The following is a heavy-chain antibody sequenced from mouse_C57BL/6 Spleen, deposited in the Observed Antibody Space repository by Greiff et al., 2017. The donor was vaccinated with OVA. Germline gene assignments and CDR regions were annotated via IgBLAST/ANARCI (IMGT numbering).Heavy chain of an antibody. V-gene: IGHV1-18*01. CDR2: INPNNGGT. CDR1: GYTFTDYN. CDR3: ARLRHLRLRRYYAMDY. D-gene: IGHD3-2*02. Sequence: EVQLQQSGPELVKPGASVKIPCKASGYTFTDYNMDWVKQSHGKSLEWIGDINPNNGGTIYNQKFKGKATLTVDKSSSTAYMELRSLTSEDTAVYDCARLRHLRLRRYYAMDYWGQGTSVTVSS. J-gene: IGHJ4*01.